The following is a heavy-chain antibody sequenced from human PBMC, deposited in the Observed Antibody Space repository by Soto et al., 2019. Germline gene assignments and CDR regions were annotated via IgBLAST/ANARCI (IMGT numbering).Heavy chain of an antibody. J-gene: IGHJ5*02. Sequence: PSETLSLTCTVSGGSISSGGYYWSWIRQHPGKGLEWIGYIYYSGSTYYNPSLKSRVTISVDTSKNQFSLKLSSVTAADTAVYYCARMAADYDILTGYHPNWFDPWGQGTLVTVS. CDR2: IYYSGST. CDR3: ARMAADYDILTGYHPNWFDP. V-gene: IGHV4-31*03. CDR1: GGSISSGGYY. D-gene: IGHD3-9*01.